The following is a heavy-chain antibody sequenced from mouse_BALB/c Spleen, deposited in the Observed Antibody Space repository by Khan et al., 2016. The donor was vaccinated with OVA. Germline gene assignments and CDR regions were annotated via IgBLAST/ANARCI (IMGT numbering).Heavy chain of an antibody. D-gene: IGHD2-3*01. CDR1: DYSITSGFY. Sequence: QLEESGPGLVKPSQSLSLTCSVTDYSITSGFYWNWIRQFPGNKLEWMGYISYDGSNNYNPSLKNRISITRDTSKNQFFLNLNSVTTEDTATYFCARGYAGYYFAYWGQGTLITVSA. CDR2: ISYDGSN. J-gene: IGHJ3*01. V-gene: IGHV3-6*02. CDR3: ARGYAGYYFAY.